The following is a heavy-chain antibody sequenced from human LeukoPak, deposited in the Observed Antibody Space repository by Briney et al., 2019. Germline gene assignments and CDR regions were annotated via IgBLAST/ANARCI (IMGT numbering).Heavy chain of an antibody. CDR2: IYYSGST. V-gene: IGHV4-31*03. CDR1: GGSISSGGYY. CDR3: ARWYSSSSWSKYTYYYYGMDV. J-gene: IGHJ6*02. D-gene: IGHD6-13*01. Sequence: PSETLSLTCTVSGGSISSGGYYWSWIRQHPGKGLEWIGYIYYSGSTYYNPSLKSRVSISVDTSKNQFSLKLSSVTAADTAVYYCARWYSSSSWSKYTYYYYGMDVWGQGTTVTVSS.